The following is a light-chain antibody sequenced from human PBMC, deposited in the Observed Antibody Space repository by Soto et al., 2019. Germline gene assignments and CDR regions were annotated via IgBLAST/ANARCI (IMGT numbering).Light chain of an antibody. CDR2: YDS. CDR3: QVWDITTDHYV. CDR1: NIGSKR. J-gene: IGLJ1*01. Sequence: SYELTQPPSVSVAPEKTARITCGGNNIGSKRVHWYRQKPGQAPVLVIYYDSDRPSGIPERFSGSNSGNMATLTISRVEAGDEADYYCQVWDITTDHYVFGTGTKVTGL. V-gene: IGLV3-21*04.